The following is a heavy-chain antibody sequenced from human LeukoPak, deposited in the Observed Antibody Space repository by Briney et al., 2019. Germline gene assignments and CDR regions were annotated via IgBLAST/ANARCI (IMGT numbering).Heavy chain of an antibody. D-gene: IGHD3-3*01. CDR1: GFTFSNYA. CDR2: ISYDGSNK. J-gene: IGHJ4*02. V-gene: IGHV3-30-3*01. Sequence: GGSLRLSCAASGFTFSNYAMHWVRQAPGKGLEWVAVISYDGSNKYYADSVKGRFTISRDNSKNTLYLQMNSLRAEDTAVYYCARDRADFWSGLDYWGQGTLVTVSS. CDR3: ARDRADFWSGLDY.